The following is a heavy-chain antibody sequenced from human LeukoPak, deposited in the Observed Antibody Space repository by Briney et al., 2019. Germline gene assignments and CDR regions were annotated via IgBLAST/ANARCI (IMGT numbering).Heavy chain of an antibody. CDR1: GYFFTTYW. J-gene: IGHJ4*02. V-gene: IGHV5-51*01. CDR2: IYPGDSDT. D-gene: IGHD5-18*01. Sequence: GASLQISCKGSGYFFTTYWIGWVRQLPGKGLEWMGIIYPGDSDTSYSPSFQGHVAISADKSISTAYLQWSSLKASDTAMYYCARHLGIQLWSHSLDYWGQGTLVTVSS. CDR3: ARHLGIQLWSHSLDY.